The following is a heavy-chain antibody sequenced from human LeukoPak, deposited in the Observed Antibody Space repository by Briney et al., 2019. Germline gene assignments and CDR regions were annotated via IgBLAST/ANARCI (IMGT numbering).Heavy chain of an antibody. V-gene: IGHV3-15*01. J-gene: IGHJ4*02. CDR3: TTGRHDH. CDR1: GFTFSNSS. CDR2: IKNKIDTETT. Sequence: GGSLRLSCAVSGFTFSNSSMSWVRQPPGKGLEWVGRIKNKIDTETTDYAAAVKGRFTISRDESTMYLQMDSLKIEDTAVYHCTTGRHDHWGRGTLVSAS.